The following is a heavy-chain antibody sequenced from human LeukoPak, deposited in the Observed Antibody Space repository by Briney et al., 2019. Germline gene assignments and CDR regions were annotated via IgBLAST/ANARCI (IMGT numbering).Heavy chain of an antibody. Sequence: GGSLRLSCAASGLTFNSYWMTWVRQAPGKGLEWVATIKQDGSEKFYVDSVKGRFTISRDNAKNSLYLQMNSLRAEDTAVYYCAATRPSYYWGQGTLVTVSS. V-gene: IGHV3-7*01. CDR1: GLTFNSYW. CDR2: IKQDGSEK. CDR3: AATRPSYY. D-gene: IGHD1-1*01. J-gene: IGHJ4*02.